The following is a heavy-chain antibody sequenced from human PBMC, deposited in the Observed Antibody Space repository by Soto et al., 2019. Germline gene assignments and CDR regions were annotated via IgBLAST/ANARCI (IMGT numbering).Heavy chain of an antibody. CDR2: ISYDGSNK. J-gene: IGHJ4*02. CDR3: AKEGRDGYNFVMDEYYFDY. CDR1: GFTFSSYG. V-gene: IGHV3-30*18. D-gene: IGHD5-12*01. Sequence: GGSLRLSCAASGFTFSSYGMHWVRQAPGKGLEWVAVISYDGSNKYYADSVKGRFTISRDNSKNTLYLQMNSLRAEDTAVYYCAKEGRDGYNFVMDEYYFDYWGQGTLVTVSS.